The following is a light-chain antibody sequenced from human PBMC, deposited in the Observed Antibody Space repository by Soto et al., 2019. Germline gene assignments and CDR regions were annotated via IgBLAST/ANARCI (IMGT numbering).Light chain of an antibody. Sequence: QSVLTQPPSASGTPGQGVTISCSGGTSNIGSNTVNWYQQLPGTAPKLLIYFNNRPPSGVPDRFSGSKSGTSASLAISGLQSEDEADYNCAAWDDSLNGLLFGGGTKLTVL. J-gene: IGLJ2*01. CDR3: AAWDDSLNGLL. V-gene: IGLV1-44*01. CDR2: FNN. CDR1: TSNIGSNT.